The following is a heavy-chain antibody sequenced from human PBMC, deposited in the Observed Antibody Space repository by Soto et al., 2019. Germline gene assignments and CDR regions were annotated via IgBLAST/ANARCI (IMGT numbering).Heavy chain of an antibody. CDR1: GFTFDDYA. Sequence: GGSLRLSCAASGFTFDDYAMHWVRRAPGKGLEWVSLISWDGGSTYYADSVKGRFTISRDNSKNSLYLQMNSLRAEDTALYYCAKDRRDGYNYFDYWGQGTLVTVSS. V-gene: IGHV3-43D*03. J-gene: IGHJ4*02. CDR2: ISWDGGST. CDR3: AKDRRDGYNYFDY. D-gene: IGHD5-12*01.